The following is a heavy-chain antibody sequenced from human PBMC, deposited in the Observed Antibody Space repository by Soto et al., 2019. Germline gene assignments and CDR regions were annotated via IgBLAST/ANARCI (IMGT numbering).Heavy chain of an antibody. J-gene: IGHJ5*02. V-gene: IGHV6-1*01. CDR3: ARDVARLPTAGPGFDP. CDR1: GDSVSSNSAA. Sequence: SQTLSLTCAISGDSVSSNSAAWNWIRQSPSRGLEWLGRTYYRSKWYNDYAVSVKSRITINPDTSKNQFSLQLNSVTPEDTAVYYCARDVARLPTAGPGFDPWGQGTLVTVSS. D-gene: IGHD3-16*01. CDR2: TYYRSKWYN.